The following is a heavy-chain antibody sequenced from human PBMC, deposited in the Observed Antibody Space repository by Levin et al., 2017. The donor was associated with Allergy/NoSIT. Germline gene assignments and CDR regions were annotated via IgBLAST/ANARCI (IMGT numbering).Heavy chain of an antibody. Sequence: ASVKVSCKASGYTFTSYGISWVRQAPGQGLEWMGWISAYNGNTNYAQKLQGRVTMTTDTSTSTAYMELRSLRSDDTAVYYCARGGRIVGATSVFDPWGQGTLVTVSS. CDR3: ARGGRIVGATSVFDP. V-gene: IGHV1-18*01. J-gene: IGHJ5*02. D-gene: IGHD1-26*01. CDR1: GYTFTSYG. CDR2: ISAYNGNT.